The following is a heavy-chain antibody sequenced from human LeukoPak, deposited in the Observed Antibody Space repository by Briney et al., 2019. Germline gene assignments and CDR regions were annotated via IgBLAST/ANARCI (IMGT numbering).Heavy chain of an antibody. Sequence: PGGSLRLSCAASGFTVSSNYMSWVRQAPGKGLEWVANINQDGSEKYYVDSVKGRFTISRDSAKNSLFLQMNSLRAEDTAVYYCARHRSGGSQDDAFDIWGQGTLVTVSS. J-gene: IGHJ3*02. D-gene: IGHD2-15*01. CDR2: INQDGSEK. CDR1: GFTVSSNY. CDR3: ARHRSGGSQDDAFDI. V-gene: IGHV3-7*01.